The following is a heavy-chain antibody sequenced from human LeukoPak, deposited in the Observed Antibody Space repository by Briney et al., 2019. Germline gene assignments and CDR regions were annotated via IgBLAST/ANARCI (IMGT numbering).Heavy chain of an antibody. J-gene: IGHJ4*02. Sequence: GGSLRLSCAASGFTFSSYAMHWVRQAPGKGLEWVAVISYDGSNKYYADSVKGRFTISRDNSKNTLYLQMNGLRAEDTAVYYCARTRGSSGYSFDYWGQGTLVTVSS. V-gene: IGHV3-30*04. CDR1: GFTFSSYA. CDR3: ARTRGSSGYSFDY. CDR2: ISYDGSNK. D-gene: IGHD3-22*01.